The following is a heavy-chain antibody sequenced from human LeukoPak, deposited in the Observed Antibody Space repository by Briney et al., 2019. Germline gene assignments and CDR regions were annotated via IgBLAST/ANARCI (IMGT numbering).Heavy chain of an antibody. V-gene: IGHV1-2*02. Sequence: ASVKVSCKASGYTFTGYYMHWVRQAPGQGLEWMGWINPNSGGTNYAQKFQGRVTMTRDTSISTAYMELRSLRSDDTAVYYCARVSAPYYDILTGSYYYYYMDVWGKGTTVTISS. CDR1: GYTFTGYY. CDR2: INPNSGGT. D-gene: IGHD3-9*01. J-gene: IGHJ6*03. CDR3: ARVSAPYYDILTGSYYYYYMDV.